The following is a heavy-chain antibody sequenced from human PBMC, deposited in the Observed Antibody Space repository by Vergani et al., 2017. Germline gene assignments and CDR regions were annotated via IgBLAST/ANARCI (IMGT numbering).Heavy chain of an antibody. V-gene: IGHV3-21*01. CDR2: ISSSSSYI. CDR1: GFTFSSYA. J-gene: IGHJ4*02. D-gene: IGHD7-27*01. CDR3: ARGSLQTGGMRFIDY. Sequence: EVQLLESGGGLVQPGGSLRLSCAASGFTFSSYAMSWVRQAPGKGLEWVSSISSSSSYIYYADSVKGRFTISRDNAKNSLYLQMNSLRAEDTAVYYCARGSLQTGGMRFIDYWGQGTLVTVSS.